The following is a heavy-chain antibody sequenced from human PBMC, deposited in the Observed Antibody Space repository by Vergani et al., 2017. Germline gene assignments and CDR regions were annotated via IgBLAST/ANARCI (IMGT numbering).Heavy chain of an antibody. J-gene: IGHJ6*03. CDR3: ARISYDSSGYYSYMDV. V-gene: IGHV4-59*01. CDR1: GGSISSYY. D-gene: IGHD3-22*01. CDR2: IYYSGST. Sequence: QVQLQESGPGLVKPSETLSLTCTVSGGSISSYYWSWIRQPPGKGLEWIGYIYYSGSTNYNPSLKSRVTISVDTSKNQFSLKLSSVTAADTAVYYCARISYDSSGYYSYMDVWGKGTTVTVSS.